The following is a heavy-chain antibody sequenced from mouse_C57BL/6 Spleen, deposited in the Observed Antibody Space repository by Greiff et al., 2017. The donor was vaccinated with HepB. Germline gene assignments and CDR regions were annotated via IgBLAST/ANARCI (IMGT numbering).Heavy chain of an antibody. CDR2: INPNNGGT. Sequence: EVQLQQSGPELVKPGASVKISCKASGYTFTDYYMNWVKQSHGKSLEWIGDINPNNGGTSYNQKFKGKATLTVEKSSSTAYMELRSLTSEDSAVYYCARTRNPYYAMDYWGQGTSVTVSS. CDR3: ARTRNPYYAMDY. CDR1: GYTFTDYY. D-gene: IGHD2-1*01. J-gene: IGHJ4*01. V-gene: IGHV1-26*01.